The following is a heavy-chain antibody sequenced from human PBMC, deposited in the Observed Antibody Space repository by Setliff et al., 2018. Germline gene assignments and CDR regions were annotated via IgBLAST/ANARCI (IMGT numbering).Heavy chain of an antibody. CDR2: INHSGST. Sequence: SETLSLTCTVYGGSFSNYYWSWIRQPPGKGLEWIGEINHSGSTNYNSSLTSRVTMSVDTSKNQFSLNLSSVTAADTAVYFCARDNPIVGATDYWGQGILVTSPQ. D-gene: IGHD1-26*01. CDR1: GGSFSNYY. CDR3: ARDNPIVGATDY. J-gene: IGHJ4*02. V-gene: IGHV4-34*01.